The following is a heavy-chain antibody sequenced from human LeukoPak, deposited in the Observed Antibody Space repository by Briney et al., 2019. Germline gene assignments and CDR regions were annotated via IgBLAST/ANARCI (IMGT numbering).Heavy chain of an antibody. Sequence: ASVKVSCKASGYTFTSCDINWVRQATGQGLEWMGWMNPNSGNTGYAQKFQGRVTMTRNTSISTAYMELSSLRSEDTAVYYCARVGGGYYDSSGYYSQVWGQGTLVTVSS. CDR1: GYTFTSCD. D-gene: IGHD3-22*01. CDR2: MNPNSGNT. J-gene: IGHJ4*02. V-gene: IGHV1-8*01. CDR3: ARVGGGYYDSSGYYSQV.